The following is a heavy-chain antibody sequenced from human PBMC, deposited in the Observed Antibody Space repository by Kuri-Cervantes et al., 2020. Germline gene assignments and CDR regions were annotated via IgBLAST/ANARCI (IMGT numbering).Heavy chain of an antibody. V-gene: IGHV3-11*04. D-gene: IGHD3-10*01. J-gene: IGHJ4*02. CDR2: ISSSGSTI. CDR1: GFTFSDYY. Sequence: LSLTCAASGFTFSDYYMSWIRQAPGKGLEWVSYISSSGSTIYYADSVKGRFTISRDNAKNSLYLQMNSLRAEDTAVYYCAKTSKPYGSGSYSSPLDYWGQGTLVTVSS. CDR3: AKTSKPYGSGSYSSPLDY.